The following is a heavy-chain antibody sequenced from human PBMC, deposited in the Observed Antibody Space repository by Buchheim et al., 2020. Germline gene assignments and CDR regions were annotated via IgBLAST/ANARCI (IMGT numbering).Heavy chain of an antibody. D-gene: IGHD1-1*01. Sequence: QVQLQQWGAGLLKPSETLSLTCAVYGGSFSGYYWSWIRQPPGKGLEWIGEINHSGSTNYNPSLKSRVTISVDTSKKPFSLQLSSVTAADTAVYYCARGGYRNYYGMDVWGQGTT. CDR1: GGSFSGYY. CDR3: ARGGYRNYYGMDV. V-gene: IGHV4-34*01. J-gene: IGHJ6*02. CDR2: INHSGST.